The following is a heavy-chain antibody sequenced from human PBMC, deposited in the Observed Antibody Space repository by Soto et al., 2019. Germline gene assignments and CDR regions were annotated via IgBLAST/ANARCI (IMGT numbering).Heavy chain of an antibody. CDR3: ARDFGYSLDN. J-gene: IGHJ4*02. Sequence: GGSLRLSCAGSGFTFSSYGMHWVRQAPGKGLEWVAIIWYDGSNRYYADSVKGRFTISRDNSENTLYLQMNSLRAEDTAVYYCARDFGYSLDNWGQGTLVTVSS. D-gene: IGHD5-18*01. CDR2: IWYDGSNR. V-gene: IGHV3-33*01. CDR1: GFTFSSYG.